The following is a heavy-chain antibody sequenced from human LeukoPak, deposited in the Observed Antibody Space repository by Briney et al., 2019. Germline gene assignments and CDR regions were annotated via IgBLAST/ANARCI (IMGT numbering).Heavy chain of an antibody. D-gene: IGHD2-15*01. V-gene: IGHV3-48*03. J-gene: IGHJ4*02. CDR1: GFTLSSYE. CDR2: ISSSGSTS. CDR3: AKLVGGFFNNYFDY. Sequence: GGSLRLSCAASGFTLSSYEMNWVRQAPGKGLEWVSYISSSGSTSHYADSVKGRFTISRDNAKNSLYLQMNSLRAEDTAVYYCAKLVGGFFNNYFDYWGQGTLVTVSS.